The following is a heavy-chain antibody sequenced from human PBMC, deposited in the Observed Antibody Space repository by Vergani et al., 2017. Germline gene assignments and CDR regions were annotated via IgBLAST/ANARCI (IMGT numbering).Heavy chain of an antibody. D-gene: IGHD5-24*01. CDR3: ARDXRDYNNYPGTFDI. J-gene: IGHJ3*02. V-gene: IGHV3-11*01. CDR1: GFSFSDHY. CDR2: ISNSGNTI. Sequence: QVQPVESGGGLVKPGGSLRLSCAASGFSFSDHYMTWIRQAPGKGLEWVSYISNSGNTIEYADSVKGRFSISRDNAKSSLFLQMDSLRAEDTAVYYCARDXRDYNNYPGTFDIWGQGSMVTVSS.